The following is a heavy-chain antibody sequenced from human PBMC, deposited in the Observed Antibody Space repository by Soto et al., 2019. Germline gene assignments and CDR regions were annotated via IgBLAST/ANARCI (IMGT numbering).Heavy chain of an antibody. J-gene: IGHJ6*03. Sequence: QVQLQQWGAGLLKPSETLSLTCAVYGGSFSGYYWSWIRQPPGKGLEWIGEINHSGSTNYNPSLKSRVTISVDTSKNQFSLKLSSVTAADTAVYYCARWGPTPHYYYYYMDVWGKGTTVTVSS. V-gene: IGHV4-34*01. D-gene: IGHD3-16*01. CDR2: INHSGST. CDR3: ARWGPTPHYYYYYMDV. CDR1: GGSFSGYY.